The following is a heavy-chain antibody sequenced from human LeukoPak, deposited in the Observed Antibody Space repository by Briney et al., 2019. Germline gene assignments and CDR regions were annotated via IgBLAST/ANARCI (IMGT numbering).Heavy chain of an antibody. CDR1: GGSFSGYY. CDR2: INHSGST. D-gene: IGHD2-2*02. CDR3: ARRSTGYCSSTSCYTGGYYYYYMDV. Sequence: PSETLSLTCAVYGGSFSGYYWSWIRQPPGKGLEWIGEINHSGSTNYNPSPKSRVTISVDTSKNQFSLKLSSVTAADTAVYYCARRSTGYCSSTSCYTGGYYYYYMDVWGKGTTVTVSS. J-gene: IGHJ6*03. V-gene: IGHV4-34*01.